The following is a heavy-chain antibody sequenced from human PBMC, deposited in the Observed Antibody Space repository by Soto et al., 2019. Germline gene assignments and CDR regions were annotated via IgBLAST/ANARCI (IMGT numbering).Heavy chain of an antibody. CDR1: GFTFSDYY. D-gene: IGHD6-13*01. CDR2: ISSSGSTI. V-gene: IGHV3-11*01. J-gene: IGHJ4*02. Sequence: GGSLRHSCAASGFTFSDYYMSWIRQAPGKGLEWVSYISSSGSTIYYADSVKGRFTISRDNAKNSLYLQMNSLRAEDTAVYYCARVRYSSSWFSFDYWGQGTLVTVSS. CDR3: ARVRYSSSWFSFDY.